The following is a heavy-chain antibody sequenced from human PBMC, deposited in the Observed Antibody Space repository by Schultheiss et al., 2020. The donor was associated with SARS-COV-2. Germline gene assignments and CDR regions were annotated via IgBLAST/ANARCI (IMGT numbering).Heavy chain of an antibody. V-gene: IGHV4-61*08. CDR1: GGSISSGGYY. D-gene: IGHD7-27*01. CDR3: ARRGDNWGYGMDV. Sequence: SETLSLTCTVSGGSISSGGYYWSWIRQHPGKGLEWIGYIYYSGSTNYNPSLKSRVTISVDTSKNQFSLKLSSVTAADTAVYYCARRGDNWGYGMDVWGQGTMVTVSS. J-gene: IGHJ6*02. CDR2: IYYSGST.